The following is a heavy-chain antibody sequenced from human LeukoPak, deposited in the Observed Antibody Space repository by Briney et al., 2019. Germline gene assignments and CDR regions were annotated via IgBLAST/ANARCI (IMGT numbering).Heavy chain of an antibody. CDR2: ISGSGGST. CDR3: ASGYYYDSSGYSYYFDY. V-gene: IGHV3-23*01. Sequence: GGSLRLSCAASGFTFSSYGMSWVRQAPGKGLEWVSGISGSGGSTYYADSVKGRFTISRDNSKNTLYLQMNSLRAEDTAVYYCASGYYYDSSGYSYYFDYWGQGTLVTVSS. D-gene: IGHD3-22*01. J-gene: IGHJ4*02. CDR1: GFTFSSYG.